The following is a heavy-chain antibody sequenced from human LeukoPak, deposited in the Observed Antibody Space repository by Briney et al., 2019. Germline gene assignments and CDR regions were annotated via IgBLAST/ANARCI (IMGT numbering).Heavy chain of an antibody. Sequence: PSETLSLTCTVSGGSISSGSFYWGWIRQPPGKALEWIGNIYYSGSTSYNPSLKSRVTISADTSKNQFSLKLSSVTAADTAVYYCARKIEYPPRTFDYWGQGTLVTVSS. CDR1: GGSISSGSFY. D-gene: IGHD2-2*01. V-gene: IGHV4-39*01. CDR2: IYYSGST. CDR3: ARKIEYPPRTFDY. J-gene: IGHJ4*02.